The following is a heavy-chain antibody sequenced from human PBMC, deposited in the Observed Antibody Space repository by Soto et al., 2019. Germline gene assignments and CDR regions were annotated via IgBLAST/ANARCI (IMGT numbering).Heavy chain of an antibody. J-gene: IGHJ5*02. Sequence: GGSLRLSCAASEFVFNAYWMHLVRQAPGKGLVWVSRINSDGTRTTYADSVKDRFTISRDNAKNTVYLQMNSLRAEDTAVYYCTTVATNSYNWLDPWGQGTLVTVSS. CDR2: INSDGTRT. D-gene: IGHD5-12*01. CDR3: TTVATNSYNWLDP. V-gene: IGHV3-74*01. CDR1: EFVFNAYW.